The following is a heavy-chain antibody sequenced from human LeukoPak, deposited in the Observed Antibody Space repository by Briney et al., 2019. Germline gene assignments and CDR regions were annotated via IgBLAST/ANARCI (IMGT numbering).Heavy chain of an antibody. D-gene: IGHD3-3*01. Sequence: PSGTLSLTCTVSGGSISSYYWSWIRQPPGKGLEWLGYIYYTGIANYTPSLRSRLAMSVDTSNNQVSLRLRSVTAADTAVYYCARSGYLEWLFYDSWGHGALVTVSS. CDR3: ARSGYLEWLFYDS. J-gene: IGHJ5*01. V-gene: IGHV4-59*01. CDR1: GGSISSYY. CDR2: IYYTGIA.